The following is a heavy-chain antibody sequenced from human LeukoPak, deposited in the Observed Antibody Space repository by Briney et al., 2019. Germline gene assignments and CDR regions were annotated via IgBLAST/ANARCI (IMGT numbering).Heavy chain of an antibody. CDR3: ARVIRQTRTDAFDI. Sequence: GGSLRLSCAASGFTFSSYSMNWVRQAPGKGLEWVSSISSSSSYIYYADSVKGRLTISRDNAKNSLYLQMNSLRAEDTAVYYCARVIRQTRTDAFDIWGQGTMVTVSS. D-gene: IGHD6-6*01. CDR2: ISSSSSYI. CDR1: GFTFSSYS. J-gene: IGHJ3*02. V-gene: IGHV3-21*01.